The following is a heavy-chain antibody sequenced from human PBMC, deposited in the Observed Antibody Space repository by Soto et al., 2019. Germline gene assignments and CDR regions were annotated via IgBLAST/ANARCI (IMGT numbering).Heavy chain of an antibody. CDR3: ARHLIATAPLSLDY. CDR2: IYYSGST. Sequence: QLQLQESGPGLVKPSETLSLTCTVSGGSISSSSYYWGWIRQPPGKGREWIGSIYYSGSTYYNPSLKSRVTTSVDTPNNQFALKLSAVTAADTAVYYCARHLIATAPLSLDYWGQGTLVTVS. CDR1: GGSISSSSYY. J-gene: IGHJ4*02. V-gene: IGHV4-39*01. D-gene: IGHD2-21*01.